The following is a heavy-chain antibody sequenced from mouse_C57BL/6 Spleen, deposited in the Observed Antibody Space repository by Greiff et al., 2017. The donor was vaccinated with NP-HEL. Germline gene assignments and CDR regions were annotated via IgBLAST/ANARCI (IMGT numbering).Heavy chain of an antibody. CDR3: ARGNGYNLYFDY. V-gene: IGHV5-16*01. Sequence: KVVESEGGLVQPGSSMKLSCTASGFTFSDYYMAWVRQVPEKGLEWVANINYDGSSTYYLDSLKSRFIISRDNAKNILYLQMSSLKSEDTATYYCARGNGYNLYFDYWGQGTTLTVSS. CDR2: INYDGSST. D-gene: IGHD2-2*01. CDR1: GFTFSDYY. J-gene: IGHJ2*01.